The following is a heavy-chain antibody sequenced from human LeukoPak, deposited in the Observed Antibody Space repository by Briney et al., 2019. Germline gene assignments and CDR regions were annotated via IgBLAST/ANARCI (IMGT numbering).Heavy chain of an antibody. J-gene: IGHJ5*02. V-gene: IGHV4-61*02. CDR1: GGSISSGSYY. CDR2: IYTSGST. CDR3: ARIVVGATRWFDP. D-gene: IGHD1-26*01. Sequence: PSETLSLTCTVSGGSISSGSYYWSWIRQPAGKGLEWIGRIYTSGSTNYNPSLKSRVTISVDTSKNQFSLKLSSVTAADTAVYYCARIVVGATRWFDPWGQGTLVTVSS.